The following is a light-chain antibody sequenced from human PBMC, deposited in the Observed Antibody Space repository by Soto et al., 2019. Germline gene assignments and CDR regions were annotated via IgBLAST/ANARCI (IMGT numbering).Light chain of an antibody. CDR2: EVS. V-gene: IGLV2-14*01. J-gene: IGLJ1*01. CDR3: SSYTSSIPYV. Sequence: QSALTQPASVSGSPGQSITISCTGTSSDVGGYNYVSWYQRHPGKAPKLMIYEVSNRPSGVSNRFSGSKSGNTASLTISGLQAEDEADYYCSSYTSSIPYVFGTGTKLTVL. CDR1: SSDVGGYNY.